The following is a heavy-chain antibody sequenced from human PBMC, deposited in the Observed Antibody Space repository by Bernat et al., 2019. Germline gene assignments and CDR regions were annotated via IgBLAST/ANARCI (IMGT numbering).Heavy chain of an antibody. V-gene: IGHV4-31*03. CDR1: GGSISSGGYY. D-gene: IGHD5-12*01. CDR3: ARGIVATGYYFDY. J-gene: IGHJ4*02. CDR2: IYYSGST. Sequence: QVQLQESGPGLVKPSQTLSLTCTVSGGSISSGGYYWSWIRHHPGKGLEWIGYIYYSGSTYYNPSLKSRVTISVDTSKNQFSLKLSSVTAADTAVYYCARGIVATGYYFDYWGQGTLVTVSS.